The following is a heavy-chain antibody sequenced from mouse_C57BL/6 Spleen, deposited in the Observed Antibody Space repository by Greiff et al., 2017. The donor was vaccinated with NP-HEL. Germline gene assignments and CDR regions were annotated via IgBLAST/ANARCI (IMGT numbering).Heavy chain of an antibody. D-gene: IGHD1-1*01. CDR2: IYPGSGST. CDR1: GYTFTSYW. J-gene: IGHJ4*01. CDR3: ARWPYYDGSRDYAMDY. Sequence: QVQLQQPGAELVKPGASVKMSCKASGYTFTSYWITWVKQRPGQGLEWIGDIYPGSGSTNYNEKFKSKATLTVDTSSSTAYMQLSSLTSEDSAVYDCARWPYYDGSRDYAMDYWGQGTTVTVSS. V-gene: IGHV1-55*01.